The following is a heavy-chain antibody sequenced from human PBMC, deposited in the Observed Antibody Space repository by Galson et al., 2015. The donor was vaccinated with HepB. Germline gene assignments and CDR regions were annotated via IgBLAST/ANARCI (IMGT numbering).Heavy chain of an antibody. CDR3: ARDRYCTGGVCYFRFDP. CDR2: INPDSGGT. D-gene: IGHD2-8*02. V-gene: IGHV1-2*06. J-gene: IGHJ5*02. Sequence: SVKVSCKASGYTFTGYYMHWVRQAPGQGLEWMGRINPDSGGTNYAQKFQGRVTMTRDTSITTAYMELSRLRSDDTAVYYCARDRYCTGGVCYFRFDPWGQGTLVTVSS. CDR1: GYTFTGYY.